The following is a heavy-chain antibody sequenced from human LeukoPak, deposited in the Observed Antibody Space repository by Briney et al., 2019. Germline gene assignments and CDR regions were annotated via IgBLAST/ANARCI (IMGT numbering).Heavy chain of an antibody. CDR2: IYSGGST. CDR3: ARYDYAAYDAFDI. D-gene: IGHD4-17*01. J-gene: IGHJ3*02. V-gene: IGHV3-53*01. Sequence: GGSLRLSCAASGFTVSNNYMSWVRQAPGKGLEWVSVIYSGGSTYYADSVKGRFTISRDNAKNTLYLQMNSLRAEDTAVYYCARYDYAAYDAFDIWGQGTMVTVSS. CDR1: GFTVSNNY.